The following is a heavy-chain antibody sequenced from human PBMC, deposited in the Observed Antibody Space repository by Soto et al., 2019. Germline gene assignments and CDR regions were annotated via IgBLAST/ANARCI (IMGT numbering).Heavy chain of an antibody. Sequence: QVQLVQSGAEVKKPGSSVKVSCKASGGTFSRYAFSWVQQAPGQGLEWMGGIVPIYGTRGFAQKFQGRLTITADEPTRTAYMELSSLRSEDTAVYYCARDLDYYGSGSHYYYGMGVWGQGTTVTVSS. CDR3: ARDLDYYGSGSHYYYGMGV. CDR1: GGTFSRYA. D-gene: IGHD3-10*01. CDR2: IVPIYGTR. V-gene: IGHV1-69*01. J-gene: IGHJ6*02.